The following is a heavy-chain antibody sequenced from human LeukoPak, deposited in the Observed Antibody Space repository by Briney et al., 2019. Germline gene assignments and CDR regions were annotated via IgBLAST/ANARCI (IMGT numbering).Heavy chain of an antibody. CDR2: ISYDGRNI. J-gene: IGHJ4*02. V-gene: IGHV3-30*18. CDR3: AKGPLRGTAAAIDY. D-gene: IGHD2-2*01. CDR1: GFTLNQHA. Sequence: GGSLRLSCAASGFTLNQHAMSWVRQAPGKGLEWVAVISYDGRNIHYPDSVKGRFTISRDISTDTLWLQMDSLRTEDTAVYYCAKGPLRGTAAAIDYWGQGTLVTVSS.